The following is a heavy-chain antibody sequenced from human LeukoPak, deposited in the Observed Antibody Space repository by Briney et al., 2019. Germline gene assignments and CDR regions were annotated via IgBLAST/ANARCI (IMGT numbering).Heavy chain of an antibody. J-gene: IGHJ4*02. V-gene: IGHV4-59*01. D-gene: IGHD1-26*01. Sequence: PSETLSLTCTVSGGSISSYYWSSIRQPPGKGLEWTGYIYYSGSTNYNPSLKSRVTISVDTSKTQFSLKLSSVTAADTAVYYCARDYSGSHDYWGQGTLVTVSS. CDR2: IYYSGST. CDR3: ARDYSGSHDY. CDR1: GGSISSYY.